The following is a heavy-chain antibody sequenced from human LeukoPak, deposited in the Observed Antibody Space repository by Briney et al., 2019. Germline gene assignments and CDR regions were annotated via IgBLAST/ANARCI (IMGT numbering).Heavy chain of an antibody. CDR2: IYPGDSDT. Sequence: GESLKISCKGSGYSFTGYWIGWVRQMPGKGLEWMGIIYPGDSDTRYSPSFQGQVTISADKSISTAYPQWSSLKASDTAMYYCARDDRGYSYGSDAFDIWGQGTMVTVSS. D-gene: IGHD5-18*01. CDR1: GYSFTGYW. J-gene: IGHJ3*02. V-gene: IGHV5-51*01. CDR3: ARDDRGYSYGSDAFDI.